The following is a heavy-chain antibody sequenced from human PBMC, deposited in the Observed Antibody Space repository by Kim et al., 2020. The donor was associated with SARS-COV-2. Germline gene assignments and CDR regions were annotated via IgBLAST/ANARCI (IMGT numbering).Heavy chain of an antibody. Sequence: SQTLSLTCAISGDSVSSNSATWNWIRQSPSRGLEWLGRTYYRSKWSNNYAVSVKSRITINPDTSKNQFSLQLNSVTPEDTAVYHCVRGYDGNLDYWGQGTLVTVSS. CDR1: GDSVSSNSAT. J-gene: IGHJ4*02. CDR3: VRGYDGNLDY. V-gene: IGHV6-1*01. CDR2: TYYRSKWSN. D-gene: IGHD2-15*01.